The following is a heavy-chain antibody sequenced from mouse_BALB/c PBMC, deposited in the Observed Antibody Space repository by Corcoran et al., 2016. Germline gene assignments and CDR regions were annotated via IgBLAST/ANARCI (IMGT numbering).Heavy chain of an antibody. V-gene: IGHV1-9*01. CDR2: ILPGSGST. Sequence: QVQLQQSGAELMKPGASVKISCKATGYTFSSYWIEWVKQKPGHGLEWIGEILPGSGSTNYNEKFKGKATFTADTSSNTAYMQLSSLTSEDSGGYYCASPSTMIATIDYWGQGTTLTVSS. CDR3: ASPSTMIATIDY. CDR1: GYTFSSYW. D-gene: IGHD2-4*01. J-gene: IGHJ2*01.